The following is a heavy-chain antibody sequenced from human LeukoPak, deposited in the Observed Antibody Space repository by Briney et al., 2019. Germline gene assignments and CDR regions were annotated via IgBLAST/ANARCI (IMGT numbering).Heavy chain of an antibody. CDR3: ARAVGAFDI. CDR1: GGSISGYY. Sequence: SETLSLTCTVSGGSISGYYWNWIRQPPGKGLEWIAYIYYSGSTNYNPSLKSRVTISVDTSKNQFSLKLSSVTAADTAVYYCARAVGAFDIWGQGTMITVSS. CDR2: IYYSGST. J-gene: IGHJ3*02. V-gene: IGHV4-59*01. D-gene: IGHD2-2*01.